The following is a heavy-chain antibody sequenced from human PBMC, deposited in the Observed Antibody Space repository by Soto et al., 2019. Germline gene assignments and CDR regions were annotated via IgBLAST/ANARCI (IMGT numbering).Heavy chain of an antibody. CDR3: GKVLVGATGHTDSDS. V-gene: IGHV4-39*01. J-gene: IGHJ4*02. CDR2: IDYNGVT. CDR1: GGSIYRSGYY. Sequence: SETLSLTCTVSGGSIYRSGYYWGWIRQPPGRGLEWIGNIDYNGVTYSNPSLKSRVTISRDTSKNQFSLKLTSVTAADTALYYCGKVLVGATGHTDSDSWGPGTLVTVSS. D-gene: IGHD2-15*01.